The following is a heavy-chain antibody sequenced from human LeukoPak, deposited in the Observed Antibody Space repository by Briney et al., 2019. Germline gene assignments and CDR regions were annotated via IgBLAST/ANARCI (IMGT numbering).Heavy chain of an antibody. V-gene: IGHV4-59*01. Sequence: PSETLSLTCTVSGGSINGYYWSWIRQPPEKGLEWIGYIYYRGSTNYNPSLKSRVTMSVDTSRNQFSLKLSSMTAADTAVYYCARADYDTSAYYYDFDYWGQGTLVTLSS. CDR2: IYYRGST. D-gene: IGHD3-22*01. J-gene: IGHJ4*02. CDR1: GGSINGYY. CDR3: ARADYDTSAYYYDFDY.